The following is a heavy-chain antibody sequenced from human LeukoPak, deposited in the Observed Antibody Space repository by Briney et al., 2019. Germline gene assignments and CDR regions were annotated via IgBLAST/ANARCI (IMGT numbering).Heavy chain of an antibody. V-gene: IGHV4-34*01. CDR1: GGSFSGYY. CDR2: INHSGST. D-gene: IGHD3-16*01. CDR3: ATDSITYAFDI. J-gene: IGHJ3*02. Sequence: SETLSLTCAVYGGSFSGYYWSWIRQPPGKGLEWIGEINHSGSTNYNPSLKSRVTISVDTSKNQFSLKLSSVTAADTAVYYCATDSITYAFDIWGQGTMVTVSS.